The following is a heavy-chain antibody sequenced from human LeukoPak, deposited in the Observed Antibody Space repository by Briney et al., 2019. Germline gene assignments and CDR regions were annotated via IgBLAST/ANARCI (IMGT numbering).Heavy chain of an antibody. CDR3: AKGGYSGYDPFDY. D-gene: IGHD5-12*01. J-gene: IGHJ4*02. Sequence: GGSLRLSCAASGFTFSSYGMHWVRQAPGKGLERVAFIRYDGSNKYYADSVKGRFTISRDNSKNTLYLQMNSLRAEDTAVYYCAKGGYSGYDPFDYWGQGTLVTVSS. CDR1: GFTFSSYG. CDR2: IRYDGSNK. V-gene: IGHV3-30*02.